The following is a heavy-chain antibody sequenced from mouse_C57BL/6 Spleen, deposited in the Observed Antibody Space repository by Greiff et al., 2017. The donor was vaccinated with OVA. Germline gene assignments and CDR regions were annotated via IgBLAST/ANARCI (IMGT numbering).Heavy chain of an antibody. Sequence: VQLQQPGAELVRPGSSVKLSCKASGYTFTSYWMHWVKQRPIQGLEWIGNIDPSDSETHYNQKFKDKATVTVDKSSSTAYMQLSSLTSEDSAVYYCARGRTAQANFDYWGQGTTLTVSS. V-gene: IGHV1-52*01. CDR2: IDPSDSET. J-gene: IGHJ2*01. D-gene: IGHD3-2*02. CDR3: ARGRTAQANFDY. CDR1: GYTFTSYW.